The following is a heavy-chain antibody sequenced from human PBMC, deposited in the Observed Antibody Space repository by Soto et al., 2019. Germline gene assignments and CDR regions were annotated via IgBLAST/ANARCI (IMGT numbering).Heavy chain of an antibody. CDR1: GFTFSSYA. CDR3: AKDYAGGTTGPTYRMDV. D-gene: IGHD1-1*01. Sequence: GGSLRLSCAASGFTFSSYAMSWVRQAPGKGLEWVSAISGSGGSTYYADSVKGRFTISRDNSKNTLYLQMNSLRAEDTAVYYCAKDYAGGTTGPTYRMDVWGQGTTVTVSS. V-gene: IGHV3-23*01. CDR2: ISGSGGST. J-gene: IGHJ6*02.